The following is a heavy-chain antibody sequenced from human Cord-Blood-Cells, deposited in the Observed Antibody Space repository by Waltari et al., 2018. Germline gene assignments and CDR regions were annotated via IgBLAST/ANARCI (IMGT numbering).Heavy chain of an antibody. J-gene: IGHJ4*02. CDR2: FDPEDGET. Sequence: QVQLVQSGAEVKKPGASVKVSCKVSGYTLTELSMHWVRQAPGKGLEWMGGFDPEDGETIYAQKFQGRVTMTDDTSTDTAYMELGSLRSEDTAVYYCATDRSLVAARPMWFWGFDYGGQGTLVTVSS. CDR3: ATDRSLVAARPMWFWGFDY. CDR1: GYTLTELS. V-gene: IGHV1-24*01. D-gene: IGHD6-6*01.